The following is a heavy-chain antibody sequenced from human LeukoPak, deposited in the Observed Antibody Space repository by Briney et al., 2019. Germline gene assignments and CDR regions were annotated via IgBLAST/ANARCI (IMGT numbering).Heavy chain of an antibody. J-gene: IGHJ6*03. CDR2: IYTSGST. Sequence: PSETLSLTCTVSRGSISSSTYYWSWIRQPPGKGLEWIGYIYTSGSTNYNPSLKSRVTKSADTSKNQFSLKLSSVTAADTAVYYCARLGVDSYYYYYMDVWGKGTTVTVSS. V-gene: IGHV4-4*09. CDR1: RGSISSSTYY. CDR3: ARLGVDSYYYYYMDV. D-gene: IGHD3-10*01.